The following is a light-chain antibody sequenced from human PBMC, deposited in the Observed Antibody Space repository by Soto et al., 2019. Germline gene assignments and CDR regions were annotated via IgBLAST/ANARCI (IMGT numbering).Light chain of an antibody. CDR1: SSDVGGYNY. J-gene: IGLJ1*01. CDR3: SSYSRTSTRV. V-gene: IGLV2-14*01. CDR2: EVT. Sequence: QSVLTQPASVSGSPGQSITISCTGTSSDVGGYNYISWYQQYPGKAPKLLIYEVTNRPSGVSDRFSGSNSGNTASLTISGLQADDEADYYCSSYSRTSTRVFGTGTKVTVL.